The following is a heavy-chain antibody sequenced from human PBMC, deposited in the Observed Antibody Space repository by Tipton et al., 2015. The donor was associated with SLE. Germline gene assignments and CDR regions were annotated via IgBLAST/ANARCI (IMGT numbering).Heavy chain of an antibody. D-gene: IGHD3-9*01. CDR3: ARESSYIDWLTEGSYSYYYMDV. CDR2: MYNSGST. CDR1: GGSISSDRYH. Sequence: TLSLTCTVSGGSISSDRYHWSWIRQPVGKGLEWIGRMYNSGSTKYNPSLESRATMSVDTSKKQLSLQLSSVTAADSAVYHCARESSYIDWLTEGSYSYYYMDVWGKGTTVTASS. J-gene: IGHJ6*03. V-gene: IGHV4-61*02.